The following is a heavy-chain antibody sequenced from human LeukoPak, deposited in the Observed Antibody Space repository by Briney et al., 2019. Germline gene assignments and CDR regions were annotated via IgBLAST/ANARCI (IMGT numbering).Heavy chain of an antibody. D-gene: IGHD5-12*01. CDR1: GYTFTSYG. CDR2: ISAYNGNT. V-gene: IGHV1-18*01. CDR3: ARTGSGYDLSFWFDP. Sequence: ASVKVSCKASGYTFTSYGISWVRRAPGQGLEWMGWISAYNGNTNYAQKLQGRVTMTTDTSTSTAYMELRSLRSDDTAVYYCARTGSGYDLSFWFDPWGQGTLVTVSS. J-gene: IGHJ5*02.